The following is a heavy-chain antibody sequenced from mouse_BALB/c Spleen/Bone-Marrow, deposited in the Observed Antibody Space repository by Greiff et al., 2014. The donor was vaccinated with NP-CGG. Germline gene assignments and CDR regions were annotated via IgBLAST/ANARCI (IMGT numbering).Heavy chain of an antibody. D-gene: IGHD4-1*01. Sequence: EVQLQQSGAELVKPGASVKLSCTASGFNIKDTYMHWVKQRPEQGLEWIGRVDPANGNTKYDPKFQGKATITAYTSSNTAYLQLSSLTSEDTAVYYCARWEYYAMDYGGQGTSVTVSS. V-gene: IGHV14-3*02. CDR3: ARWEYYAMDY. CDR1: GFNIKDTY. J-gene: IGHJ4*01. CDR2: VDPANGNT.